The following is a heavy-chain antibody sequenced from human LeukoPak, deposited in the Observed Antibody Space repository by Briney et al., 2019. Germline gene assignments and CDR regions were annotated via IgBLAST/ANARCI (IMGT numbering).Heavy chain of an antibody. CDR1: GFTFSSYA. CDR3: AREGIQLWFGGVGDWSDP. CDR2: ISYDGSNK. J-gene: IGHJ5*02. V-gene: IGHV3-30-3*01. Sequence: PGGSLRLSCAASGFTFSSYAMHWVRQAPGKGLEWVAIISYDGSNKYYADSVKGRFTISRDNSKNTLYLQMNSLRAEDTAVYYCAREGIQLWFGGVGDWSDPWGQGTPVTVSS. D-gene: IGHD5-18*01.